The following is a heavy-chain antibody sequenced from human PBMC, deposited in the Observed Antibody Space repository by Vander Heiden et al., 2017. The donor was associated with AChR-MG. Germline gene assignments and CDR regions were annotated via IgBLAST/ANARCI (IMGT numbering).Heavy chain of an antibody. D-gene: IGHD6-19*01. V-gene: IGHV1-3*01. Sequence: QVQLVQSAAELQKPGASVKVSSKASCYTVTRYTIHWVRQAPGQRLEWMGWINVGNGNTKCLQKFQGRVSITTDASASTAYMELSRLRSDDTAVFYCARGYSSDRVDFQFWGQGTLITVSS. CDR3: ARGYSSDRVDFQF. J-gene: IGHJ1*01. CDR1: CYTVTRYT. CDR2: INVGNGNT.